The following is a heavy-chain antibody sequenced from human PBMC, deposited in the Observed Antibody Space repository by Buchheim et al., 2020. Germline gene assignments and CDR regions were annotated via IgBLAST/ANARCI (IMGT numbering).Heavy chain of an antibody. V-gene: IGHV4-59*01. CDR3: ARSVGGATNY. CDR1: GGSISSYY. CDR2: IYYSGST. Sequence: QAQLQESGPGLVKPSETLSLTCSVSGGSISSYYWYWIRQPPGKGLEWIGYIYYSGSTNYNPSLKSRVTISVDTSKNQFSLKLSSVTAADTAVYYCARSVGGATNYWGQGTL. J-gene: IGHJ4*02. D-gene: IGHD1-26*01.